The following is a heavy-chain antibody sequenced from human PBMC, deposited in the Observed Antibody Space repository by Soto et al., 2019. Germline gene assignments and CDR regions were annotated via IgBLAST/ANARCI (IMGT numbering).Heavy chain of an antibody. CDR2: ISARGGSS. Sequence: EVQLLESGGGLVQPGGSLRLSCVASGFSFSSYAMVWVRQAPGKGLEWVSVISARGGSSYFPDTVKGRFTISRDNSKNLLSLEMNSLRAEDTAIYFCAKGSIEYSASLDNWGQGTLVLVSS. CDR1: GFSFSSYA. J-gene: IGHJ4*02. D-gene: IGHD5-12*01. V-gene: IGHV3-23*01. CDR3: AKGSIEYSASLDN.